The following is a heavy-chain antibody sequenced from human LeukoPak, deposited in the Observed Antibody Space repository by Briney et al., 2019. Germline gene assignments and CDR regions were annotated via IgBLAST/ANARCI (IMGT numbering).Heavy chain of an antibody. CDR1: GFTFGDYA. J-gene: IGHJ6*03. CDR3: SRITMVRGVIIDLYYYYYMDV. V-gene: IGHV3-49*04. D-gene: IGHD3-10*01. Sequence: GGSLRLSCAASGFTFGDYAMSWVRQAPGKGLEWVGFIRSKAYGGTTEYAASVKGRFTISRDDSKSIAYLQMNSLKTEDTAVYYCSRITMVRGVIIDLYYYYYMDVWGKGTTVTIS. CDR2: IRSKAYGGTT.